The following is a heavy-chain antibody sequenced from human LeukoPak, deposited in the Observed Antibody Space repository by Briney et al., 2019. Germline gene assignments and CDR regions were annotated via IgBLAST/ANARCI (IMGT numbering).Heavy chain of an antibody. V-gene: IGHV3-53*01. D-gene: IGHD3-10*01. J-gene: IGHJ6*02. CDR2: IYGDSST. CDR3: ARERIYYGSGRDLTDARLYYYYGMDV. CDR1: GFPVSSNC. Sequence: GGSLRLSCAASGFPVSSNCMTWVRQAPGKGLEWVSLIYGDSSTYYADSVKGRFTISRDNSKNTLYLRMNCLRADDTAVYYCARERIYYGSGRDLTDARLYYYYGMDVWGRGTTVTVSS.